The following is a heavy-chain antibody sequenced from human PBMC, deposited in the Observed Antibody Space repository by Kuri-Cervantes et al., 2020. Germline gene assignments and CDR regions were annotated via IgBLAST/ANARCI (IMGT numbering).Heavy chain of an antibody. CDR3: ARAGFYCSGGSCQHFDY. J-gene: IGHJ4*03. CDR2: ISYDGSNK. Sequence: LSLTCAASGFTFSSYAMHWVRQAPGKGLEWVAVISYDGSNKYYADSVKGRFTISRDNSKNTLYLQMNSLRAEDTAVYYCARAGFYCSGGSCQHFDYWGQGTVVTVSS. V-gene: IGHV3-30*01. D-gene: IGHD2-15*01. CDR1: GFTFSSYA.